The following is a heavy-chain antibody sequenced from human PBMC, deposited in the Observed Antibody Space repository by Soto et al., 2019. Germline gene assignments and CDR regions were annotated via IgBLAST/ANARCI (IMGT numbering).Heavy chain of an antibody. D-gene: IGHD3-3*01. CDR1: GYSFNKNG. V-gene: IGHV1-18*01. CDR3: ARDKGDLTFGP. J-gene: IGHJ5*02. Sequence: QVLLVQSGAEVKKPGASVNISCEGSGYSFNKNGISWVRQAPGQGLEWMGWISGDTGHTNYAQAFQGRLSVTTVTSTRTAYMELPSLTSDDTATYYCARDKGDLTFGPWGQGSLVSVSS. CDR2: ISGDTGHT.